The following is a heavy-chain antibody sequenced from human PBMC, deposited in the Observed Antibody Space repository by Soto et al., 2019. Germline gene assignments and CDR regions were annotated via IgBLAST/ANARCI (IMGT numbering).Heavy chain of an antibody. V-gene: IGHV3-66*01. CDR1: GVTVSNNY. CDR2: IYSVGST. Sequence: EVQLVESGGGLVQPGASLRLSCAASGVTVSNNYVSWVRQAPGKGLEWVSVIYSVGSTSYADSVKGRFTISRDNSKNMVYLQMNSLRAEDTAVYYCARNRPETKYGYWGQGTLVTVSS. CDR3: ARNRPETKYGY. J-gene: IGHJ4*02. D-gene: IGHD4-17*01.